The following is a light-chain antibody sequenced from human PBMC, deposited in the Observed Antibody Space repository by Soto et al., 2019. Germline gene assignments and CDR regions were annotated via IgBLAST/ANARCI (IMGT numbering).Light chain of an antibody. CDR2: GNS. CDR1: SSNIGAGYD. J-gene: IGLJ1*01. Sequence: QSVLTQPPSVSGAPGQRVTISCTGSSSNIGAGYDVHWYQQLPGTAPKLLIYGNSNRPSGVPDRFSGSKSGTSASLAITGLQAEDEADYHCQSYDSSLLYVFGTGTKLTVL. V-gene: IGLV1-40*01. CDR3: QSYDSSLLYV.